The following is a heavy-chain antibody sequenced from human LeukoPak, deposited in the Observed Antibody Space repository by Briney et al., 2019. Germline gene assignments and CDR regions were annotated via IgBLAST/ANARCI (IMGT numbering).Heavy chain of an antibody. V-gene: IGHV4-59*08. D-gene: IGHD6-6*01. Sequence: SETLSLTCTVSGGSLSSYYWSWIRQPPGKGLEWIGYIYYSGSTNYNPSLKSRVTISVDSSKNQFSLKLSSVTAADTAVYYCARLRYSSSIRGRISYYYGMDVWGQGTTVTVSS. CDR1: GGSLSSYY. CDR3: ARLRYSSSIRGRISYYYGMDV. J-gene: IGHJ6*02. CDR2: IYYSGST.